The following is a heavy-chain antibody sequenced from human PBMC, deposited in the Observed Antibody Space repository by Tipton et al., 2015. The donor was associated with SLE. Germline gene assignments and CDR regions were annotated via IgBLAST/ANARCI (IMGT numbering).Heavy chain of an antibody. V-gene: IGHV3-21*01. D-gene: IGHD3-3*01. CDR2: ISSSSSYI. CDR1: GFTFSSYS. J-gene: IGHJ3*02. CDR3: ATTVLRILEWLDDAFDI. Sequence: GSLRLSCAASGFTFSSYSMNWVRQAPGKGLEWVSSISSSSSYIYYADSVKGRFTISRDNDKNSLYLQMNSLRAEDTAVYYCATTVLRILEWLDDAFDIWGQVAMVTGS.